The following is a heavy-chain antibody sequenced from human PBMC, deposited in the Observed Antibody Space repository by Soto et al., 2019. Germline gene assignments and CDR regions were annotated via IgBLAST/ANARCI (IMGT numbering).Heavy chain of an antibody. J-gene: IGHJ5*02. CDR3: ARNTKSRYSGRVSGDWFDP. CDR1: GGSISSSNW. V-gene: IGHV4-4*02. D-gene: IGHD5-12*01. CDR2: IYHSGST. Sequence: SETLSLTCAVSGGSISSSNWWSWVRQPPGKGLEWIGEIYHSGSTNYNPSLKSRVTISVDKSKNQFSLKLSSVTAADTAVYYCARNTKSRYSGRVSGDWFDPWGQGTLVTVSS.